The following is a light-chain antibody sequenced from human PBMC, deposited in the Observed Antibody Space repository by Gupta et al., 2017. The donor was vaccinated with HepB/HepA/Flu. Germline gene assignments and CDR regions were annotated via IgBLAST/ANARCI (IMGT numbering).Light chain of an antibody. CDR2: DVS. V-gene: IGLV2-14*03. CDR3: SSYTSSSTYVV. CDR1: SSDVGGYNY. J-gene: IGLJ2*01. Sequence: HSALTQPASVSRSPGQSITISCTGTSSDVGGYNYVSWYQQHPGKAPKLMIYDVSNRPSGVSNRVSGSKSGNTASLTISGLQTEDEADYYCSSYTSSSTYVVFGGGTKLTVL.